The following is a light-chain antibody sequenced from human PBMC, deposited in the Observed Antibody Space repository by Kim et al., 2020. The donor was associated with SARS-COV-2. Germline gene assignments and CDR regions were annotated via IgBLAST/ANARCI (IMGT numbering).Light chain of an antibody. CDR3: CSYAGSSTLV. CDR1: SSDVGSYNL. Sequence: GHSITISCTGTSSDVGSYNLVSWYQQHPGKAPKLMIYEVSKRPSGVSNRFSGYKSGNTASLTISGLQAEDEADYYCCSYAGSSTLVFGGGTQLTVL. V-gene: IGLV2-23*02. J-gene: IGLJ2*01. CDR2: EVS.